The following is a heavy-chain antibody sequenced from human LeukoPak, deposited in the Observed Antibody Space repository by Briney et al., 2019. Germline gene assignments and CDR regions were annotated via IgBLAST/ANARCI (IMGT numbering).Heavy chain of an antibody. V-gene: IGHV4-4*02. J-gene: IGHJ4*02. CDR3: ARGGNWDFDY. Sequence: ETLSFTCAVSGASITSHPWNWVRQPPGKGLEWIGEMYNSGTSTFKPSLRSRVIMFFDESKNHFSLKLNSVTAADTAVYYCARGGNWDFDYWGQGVLVIVSS. D-gene: IGHD7-27*01. CDR1: GASITSHPW. CDR2: MYNSGTS.